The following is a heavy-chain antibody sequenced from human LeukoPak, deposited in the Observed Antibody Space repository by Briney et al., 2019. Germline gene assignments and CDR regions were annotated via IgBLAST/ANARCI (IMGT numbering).Heavy chain of an antibody. CDR3: AKDNSSDSSGWYGGLFDY. D-gene: IGHD6-19*01. J-gene: IGHJ4*02. CDR2: ISWNSGSI. CDR1: GLTFDDYA. V-gene: IGHV3-9*01. Sequence: GGSLRPSCAASGLTFDDYAMHWVRQAPGKGLEWVSGISWNSGSIGYADSVKGRFTISRDNAKNSLYLQMNSLRAEDTALYYCAKDNSSDSSGWYGGLFDYWGQGTLVTVSS.